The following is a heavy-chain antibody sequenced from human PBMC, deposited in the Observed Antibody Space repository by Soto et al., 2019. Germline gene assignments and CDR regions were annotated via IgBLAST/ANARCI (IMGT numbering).Heavy chain of an antibody. Sequence: QVQLVESGGGVVQPGRSLRLSCAASGFTFSSYGMHWVRQAPGKGLEWVAVIWYDGSNKYYADSVKGRFTISRDNSKNTLYLQMNSLRAADTAVYYCARGSSWEGYGMDVWGQGTTVTVSS. CDR1: GFTFSSYG. D-gene: IGHD6-13*01. V-gene: IGHV3-33*01. J-gene: IGHJ6*02. CDR3: ARGSSWEGYGMDV. CDR2: IWYDGSNK.